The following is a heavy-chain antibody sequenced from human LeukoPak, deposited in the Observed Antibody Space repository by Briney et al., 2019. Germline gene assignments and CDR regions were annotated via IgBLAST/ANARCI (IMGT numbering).Heavy chain of an antibody. CDR1: GFTFDDYA. V-gene: IGHV3-9*01. CDR2: ISWNSGSI. D-gene: IGHD7-27*01. J-gene: IGHJ4*02. Sequence: GGSLRLSCAASGFTFDDYAMHWVRQAPGKGLEWVSGISWNSGSIGYADSVKGRFTISRDNAENPLYLQMNSLRDEDTAVYYCAKTGERDYWGRGTLVTVSS. CDR3: AKTGERDY.